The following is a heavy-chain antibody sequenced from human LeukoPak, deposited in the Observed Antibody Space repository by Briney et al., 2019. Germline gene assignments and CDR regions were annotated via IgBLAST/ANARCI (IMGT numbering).Heavy chain of an antibody. CDR2: INPNSGGT. D-gene: IGHD3-22*01. CDR1: GYTFTGYY. J-gene: IGHJ4*02. CDR3: ASERNYYDSSGYLGVCDY. Sequence: GASVKASCKASGYTFTGYYMHWVRQAPGQGLEWMGRINPNSGGTNYAQKFQGRVTMTRDTSISTAYMELSRLRSDDTAVYYCASERNYYDSSGYLGVCDYWGQGTLVTVSS. V-gene: IGHV1-2*06.